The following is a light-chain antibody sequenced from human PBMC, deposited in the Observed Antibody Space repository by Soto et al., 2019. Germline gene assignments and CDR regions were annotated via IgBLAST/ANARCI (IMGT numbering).Light chain of an antibody. Sequence: EIVLTQSPPTLSFSPGESATLSCRATQSISTYLAWYQQKPGQAPRLLIPDASQRATGVPARFSGSGSGTDFTLTISPVEPDDLVIYYCLHRSDWPPGNTFGHGTRLEIK. CDR3: LHRSDWPPGNT. J-gene: IGKJ5*01. V-gene: IGKV3-11*01. CDR1: QSISTY. CDR2: DAS.